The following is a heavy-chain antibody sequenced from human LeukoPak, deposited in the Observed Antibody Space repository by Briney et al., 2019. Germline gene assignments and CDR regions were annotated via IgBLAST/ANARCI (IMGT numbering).Heavy chain of an antibody. Sequence: SETLSLTCAVYGGSFSGYYWSWIRQPPGKGLGWIGEINHSGSTNYNPSLKSRVTISVDTSKNQFSLKLSSATAADTAVYYCARSSRTSFTTYYYYMDVWGKGTTVTISS. D-gene: IGHD2-2*01. CDR1: GGSFSGYY. CDR2: INHSGST. CDR3: ARSSRTSFTTYYYYMDV. V-gene: IGHV4-34*01. J-gene: IGHJ6*03.